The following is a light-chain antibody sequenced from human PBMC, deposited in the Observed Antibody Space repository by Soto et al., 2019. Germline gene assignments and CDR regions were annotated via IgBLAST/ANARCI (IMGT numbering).Light chain of an antibody. CDR2: DAS. Sequence: PGERATLSCRASQSVSSFLAWYQQKPGQAPRLLIYDASNRATGIPARFSGSGSGTDFTLTISSLEPEDFAVYYCQQRSRWPTLGGGTKVDIK. V-gene: IGKV3-11*01. CDR3: QQRSRWPT. CDR1: QSVSSF. J-gene: IGKJ4*01.